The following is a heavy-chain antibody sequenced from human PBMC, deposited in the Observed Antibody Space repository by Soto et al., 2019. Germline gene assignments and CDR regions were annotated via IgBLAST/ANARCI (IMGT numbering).Heavy chain of an antibody. CDR2: IYTSGIT. CDR3: ARGPGSYNWFDS. D-gene: IGHD3-10*01. Sequence: PSETLSLTCTVSGGSISSYYWSWIRQPAGKGLEWIGRIYTSGITKYNPSLESRVTMSVDTSKNQFSLSLSSVTAADTAVYYCARGPGSYNWFDSWGQGTLVTV. J-gene: IGHJ5*01. V-gene: IGHV4-4*07. CDR1: GGSISSYY.